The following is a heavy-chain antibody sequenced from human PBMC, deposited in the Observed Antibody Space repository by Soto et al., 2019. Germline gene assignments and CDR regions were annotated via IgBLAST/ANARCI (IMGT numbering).Heavy chain of an antibody. CDR1: GFTFSSYS. V-gene: IGHV3-48*01. CDR3: ARDLGVARPYYFDY. Sequence: GGSLRLSCAASGFTFSSYSMNWVRQAPGKGLEWVSYISSSSSTIYYADSVKGRFTISRDNAKNSLYLQMNSLRAEDTAVYYCARDLGVARPYYFDYWGQGTLVTVSS. CDR2: ISSSSSTI. J-gene: IGHJ4*02. D-gene: IGHD2-15*01.